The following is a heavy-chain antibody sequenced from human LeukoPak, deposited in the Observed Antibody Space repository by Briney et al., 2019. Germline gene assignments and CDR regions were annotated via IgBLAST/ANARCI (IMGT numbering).Heavy chain of an antibody. CDR2: IYPGHSDT. V-gene: IGHV5-51*01. CDR1: GSKFTSHW. Sequence: PGESLQISCQSPGSKFTSHWIAWARQLPGKGVEWMGMIYPGHSDTRYSPSFRGHVTISTDESSTTRFLQWGSLKASDTAMYYCARGNGETFFDWFDPWGQGTQVTVSS. CDR3: ARGNGETFFDWFDP. D-gene: IGHD2-8*01. J-gene: IGHJ5*02.